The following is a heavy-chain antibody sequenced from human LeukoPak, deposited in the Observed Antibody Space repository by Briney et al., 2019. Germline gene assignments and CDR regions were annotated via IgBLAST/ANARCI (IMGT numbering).Heavy chain of an antibody. D-gene: IGHD3-10*01. CDR3: ARAISGYYFDY. CDR2: ISAYNGNT. CDR1: GYTFTSYG. J-gene: IGHJ4*02. Sequence: VASVTVSCKASGYTFTSYGISWVRQAPGQGLEWMGWISAYNGNTNYAQKLQGRVTMTTDTSTSTAYMELRSLRSDDTAVYYCARAISGYYFDYWGQGTLVTVSS. V-gene: IGHV1-18*01.